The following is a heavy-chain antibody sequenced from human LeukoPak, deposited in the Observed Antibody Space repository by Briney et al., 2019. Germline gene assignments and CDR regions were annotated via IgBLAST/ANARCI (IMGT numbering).Heavy chain of an antibody. CDR1: GGSFSGYY. V-gene: IGHV4-34*01. D-gene: IGHD2-2*01. Sequence: SETLSLTCAVYGGSFSGYYWSWIRQPPGKGLEWIGEINHSGSTNYNPPLKSRVTISVYTSKNQFSLKLSSVTAADTAVYYCARAPLVVVPAADNWFDPWGQGTLVTVSS. CDR3: ARAPLVVVPAADNWFDP. CDR2: INHSGST. J-gene: IGHJ5*02.